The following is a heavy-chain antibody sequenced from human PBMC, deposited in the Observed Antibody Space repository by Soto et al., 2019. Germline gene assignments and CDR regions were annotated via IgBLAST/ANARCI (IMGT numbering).Heavy chain of an antibody. D-gene: IGHD6-19*01. CDR1: GGSISSSSYY. Sequence: SETLSLTCTVSGGSISSSSYYWGWIRQPPGKGLEWIGSIYYSGSTYYNPSLKSRVTISVDTSKNQFSLKLSSVTAADTAVYYCARPIGYSSGWYGGPSNYYGMDVWGQGTTVTVSS. J-gene: IGHJ6*02. CDR2: IYYSGST. V-gene: IGHV4-39*01. CDR3: ARPIGYSSGWYGGPSNYYGMDV.